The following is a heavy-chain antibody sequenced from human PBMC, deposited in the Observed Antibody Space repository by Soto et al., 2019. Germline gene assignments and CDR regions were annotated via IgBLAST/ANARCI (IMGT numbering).Heavy chain of an antibody. D-gene: IGHD3-3*02. CDR3: AKAPGSSSFGDYLDY. J-gene: IGHJ4*02. CDR1: GFTFDYYA. CDR2: ISWSSGSI. V-gene: IGHV3-9*01. Sequence: GGSLRLSCAASGFTFDYYAMHWVRQAPGKGLEWVSGISWSSGSIDYVDSVKGRFIISRDNAKNSLYLQMNSLRAEDTALYYCAKAPGSSSFGDYLDYWSQGTLVTVSS.